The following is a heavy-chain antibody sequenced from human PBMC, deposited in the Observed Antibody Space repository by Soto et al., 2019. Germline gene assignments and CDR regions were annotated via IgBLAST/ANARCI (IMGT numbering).Heavy chain of an antibody. Sequence: KTSETLSLTCGVDAGSISYYYWNWIRQSPGKGLEWIGKIKHSGSSNYNPSLRSRVSISVDMSKNQFSLRLSSVTAADTAVYYCARGGSSDWQVALDIWGQGTMVTVSS. CDR1: AGSISYYY. J-gene: IGHJ3*02. D-gene: IGHD6-19*01. CDR3: ARGGSSDWQVALDI. CDR2: IKHSGSS. V-gene: IGHV4-34*01.